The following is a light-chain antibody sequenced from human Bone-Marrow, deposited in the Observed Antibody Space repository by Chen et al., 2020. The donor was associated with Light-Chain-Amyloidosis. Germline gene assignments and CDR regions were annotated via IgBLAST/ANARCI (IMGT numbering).Light chain of an antibody. CDR2: GSS. CDR1: QTISSNY. J-gene: IGKJ4*01. V-gene: IGKV3-20*01. CDR3: QQYGTSPLT. Sequence: EIVLTQSPGTLSLSPGEGANLSCRASQTISSNYLTWYQQKFGHAPRLLIYGSSSRATGIPDRCTGSGSGTDFTLTINRLEPEDFAMYYCQQYGTSPLTFGGGTKVEIK.